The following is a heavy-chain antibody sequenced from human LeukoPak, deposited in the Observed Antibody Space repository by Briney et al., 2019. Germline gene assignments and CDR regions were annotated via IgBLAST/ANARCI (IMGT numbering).Heavy chain of an antibody. CDR3: ARDNTFHDVDTAMVDAMDV. Sequence: PGGSLRLSCAASGFTFSSYGMHWVRQAPGKGLEWVAVIWYDGSNKYYADSVKGRFTISRDNAKNSLYLQMNSLRAEDTAVYYCARDNTFHDVDTAMVDAMDVWGKGTTVTVSS. D-gene: IGHD5-18*01. CDR2: IWYDGSNK. J-gene: IGHJ6*03. CDR1: GFTFSSYG. V-gene: IGHV3-33*01.